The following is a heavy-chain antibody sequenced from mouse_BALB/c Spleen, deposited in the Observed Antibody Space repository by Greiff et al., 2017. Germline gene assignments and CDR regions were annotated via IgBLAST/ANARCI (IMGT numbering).Heavy chain of an antibody. J-gene: IGHJ4*01. CDR3: ASYRYDGYYYYAMDY. Sequence: EVKLVESGGGLVKPGGSLKLSCAASGFTFSSYYMSWVRQTPEKRLELVAAINSNGGSTYYPDTVKGRFTISRDNAKNTLYLQMSSLKSEDTALYYCASYRYDGYYYYAMDYWGQGTSVTVSS. V-gene: IGHV5-6-2*01. D-gene: IGHD2-14*01. CDR1: GFTFSSYY. CDR2: INSNGGST.